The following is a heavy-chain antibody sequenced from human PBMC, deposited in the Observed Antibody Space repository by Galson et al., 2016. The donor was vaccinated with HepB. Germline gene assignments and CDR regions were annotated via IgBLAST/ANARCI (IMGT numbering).Heavy chain of an antibody. J-gene: IGHJ4*02. D-gene: IGHD2-8*01. V-gene: IGHV4-38-2*01. CDR2: MHHTGGT. Sequence: SETLSLTCAVSGYSISSGFYWGWIRQPPGKDLEWIASMHHTGGTNYNPSLNSRVTISVDQSKNQFSLALSSVTAADTAVYFCVANGYYSLEYWSQGSLVSVSS. CDR1: GYSISSGFY. CDR3: VANGYYSLEY.